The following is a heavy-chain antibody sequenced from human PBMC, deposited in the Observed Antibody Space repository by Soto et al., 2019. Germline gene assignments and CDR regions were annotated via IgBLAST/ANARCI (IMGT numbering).Heavy chain of an antibody. CDR1: GGSISSSGYY. CDR2: IYYSGST. Sequence: QLQLQESGPGLVKPSETLSLTCTVSGGSISSSGYYWGWIRQPPGKGLEWIGTIYYSGSTYYNPSLASRVTISGDTSKNQVSLKLSSVTAADTAVYYCARRGSSGWDVGYYWGQGTLVTVSS. CDR3: ARRGSSGWDVGYY. J-gene: IGHJ4*02. D-gene: IGHD6-19*01. V-gene: IGHV4-39*01.